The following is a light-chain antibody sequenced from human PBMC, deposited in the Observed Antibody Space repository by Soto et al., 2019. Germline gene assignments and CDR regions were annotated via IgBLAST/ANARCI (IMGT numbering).Light chain of an antibody. CDR3: CSYAGSYSFAVI. V-gene: IGLV2-11*01. CDR2: DVT. CDR1: SSDVGGYNY. J-gene: IGLJ2*01. Sequence: QSALTQPRSVSGSPGQSVTISCTGTSSDVGGYNYVSWYQQHPGKAPKLMIHDVTKRPSGVPDRFSGSKSGNRASLTISGLQAEDEADYYCCSYAGSYSFAVIFGGGTKVPVL.